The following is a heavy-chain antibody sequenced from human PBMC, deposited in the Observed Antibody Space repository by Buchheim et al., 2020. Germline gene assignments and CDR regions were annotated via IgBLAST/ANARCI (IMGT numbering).Heavy chain of an antibody. J-gene: IGHJ4*02. D-gene: IGHD5-24*01. V-gene: IGHV4-34*01. Sequence: QVQLQQWGAGLLKPSETLSLTCAVYGGSFSGYYWSWIRQPPGKGLGWFGEINHSGSTNYNPSLKSRFTISVDTSKNRFYLKLSSVTAADTAVYYCARGVEMATPAYWGQGTL. CDR2: INHSGST. CDR3: ARGVEMATPAY. CDR1: GGSFSGYY.